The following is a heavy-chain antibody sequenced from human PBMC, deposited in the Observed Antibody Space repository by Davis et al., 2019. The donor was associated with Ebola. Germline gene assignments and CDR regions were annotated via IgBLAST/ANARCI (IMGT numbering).Heavy chain of an antibody. CDR2: INPNSGDT. CDR1: GYTFTGHY. V-gene: IGHV1-2*04. CDR3: ARDRVCSGATCYAYFDF. Sequence: AASVKVSCKASGYTFTGHYIHWVRQAPGQGLEWVGWINPNSGDTKYSQKFQGWVTMTRDTPISTAYMELNRLTSDDTAVYYCARDRVCSGATCYAYFDFWGQGTLVTVSS. D-gene: IGHD2-15*01. J-gene: IGHJ4*02.